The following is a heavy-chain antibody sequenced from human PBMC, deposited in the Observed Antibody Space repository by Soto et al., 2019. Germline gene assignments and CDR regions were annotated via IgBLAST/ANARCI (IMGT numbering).Heavy chain of an antibody. J-gene: IGHJ5*02. CDR1: GYTFTSYD. V-gene: IGHV1-8*01. Sequence: QVQLVQSGAEVKKPGASVKVSCKASGYTFTSYDINWVRQATGQGLEWMGWMNPNSGNTGYAQKFQGRVTMTRNTSISTAYMELSSPRSEDTAVYYCARVGRYYDSSGYYYWFDPWGQGTLVTVSS. CDR2: MNPNSGNT. D-gene: IGHD3-22*01. CDR3: ARVGRYYDSSGYYYWFDP.